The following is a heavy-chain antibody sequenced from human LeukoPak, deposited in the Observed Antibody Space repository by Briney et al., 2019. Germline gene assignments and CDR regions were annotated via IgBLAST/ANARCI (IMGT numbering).Heavy chain of an antibody. V-gene: IGHV3-7*01. D-gene: IGHD4-11*01. CDR3: ATYSILNAREFRY. Sequence: GGSLRLSCAASGFTFSSYWMHWVRQAPGKGLEWVANVQHIGGETYYVDSVKGRFTISRDNAKNSVCLQMNSLGADDTAVYYCATYSILNAREFRYWGQGTLVTVTS. CDR1: GFTFSSYW. CDR2: VQHIGGET. J-gene: IGHJ1*01.